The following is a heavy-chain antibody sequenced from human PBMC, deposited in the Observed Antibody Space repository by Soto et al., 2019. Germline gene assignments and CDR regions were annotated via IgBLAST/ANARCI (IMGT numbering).Heavy chain of an antibody. V-gene: IGHV1-18*01. CDR1: GYTFTSYG. D-gene: IGHD6-13*01. CDR3: AREKQLRKTGYYGMDV. CDR2: ISAYNGNT. J-gene: IGHJ6*02. Sequence: QVQLVQSGAEVKKPGASVKVSCKASGYTFTSYGISWVRQAPGQGLEWMGWISAYNGNTNYAQKLQGRVTMTTDTPTSTAYMELRSLRSDDTAVYYCAREKQLRKTGYYGMDVWGQGTTVTVSS.